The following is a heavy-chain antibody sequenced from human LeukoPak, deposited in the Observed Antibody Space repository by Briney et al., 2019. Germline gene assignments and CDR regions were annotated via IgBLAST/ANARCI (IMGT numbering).Heavy chain of an antibody. CDR2: IYYSGST. CDR3: ARGGTYNDILSFDP. Sequence: SETLSLTCTVSGGSISSHYWTWIRQPPGKGLEWIGYIYYSGSTNYNPSLKSRLTISVDKSNNQFSLKLNSVTAADTAVYYCARGGTYNDILSFDPWGQGTLVTVSS. D-gene: IGHD3-9*01. J-gene: IGHJ5*02. CDR1: GGSISSHY. V-gene: IGHV4-59*11.